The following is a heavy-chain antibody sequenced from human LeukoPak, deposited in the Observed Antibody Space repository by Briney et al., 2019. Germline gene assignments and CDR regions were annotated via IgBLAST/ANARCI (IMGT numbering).Heavy chain of an antibody. CDR3: ARVPAFIRPFDY. CDR1: GYTFTGYY. D-gene: IGHD1-1*01. V-gene: IGHV1-2*02. CDR2: INPNSGGT. J-gene: IGHJ4*02. Sequence: ASVKVSCKASGYTFTGYYMHWVRQAPGQGLEWMGWINPNSGGTNYAQKFQGRVTMTRDTSISTAYMELSRLRSDDTAVYYCARVPAFIRPFDYWGQGTLVTVSS.